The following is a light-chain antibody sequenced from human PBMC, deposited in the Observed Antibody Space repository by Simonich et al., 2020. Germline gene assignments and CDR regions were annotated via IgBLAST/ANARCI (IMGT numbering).Light chain of an antibody. J-gene: IGLJ2*01. Sequence: QSALTQPASVSGSPGQSITITSTGTSSDVGGYNYVSWYQQHPGKAPKHRIYDVSKRPSGVSNRFSGSKSGNAASLTISGLQAEDEADYYCSSYTSSSTLVFGGGTKLTVL. CDR3: SSYTSSSTLV. V-gene: IGLV2-14*01. CDR2: DVS. CDR1: SSDVGGYNY.